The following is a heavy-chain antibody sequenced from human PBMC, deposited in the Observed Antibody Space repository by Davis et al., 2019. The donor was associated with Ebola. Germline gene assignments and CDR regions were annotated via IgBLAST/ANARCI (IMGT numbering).Heavy chain of an antibody. D-gene: IGHD2-15*01. Sequence: MPSETLSLTCTVSGGSITSNNYYWGWIRQPPGKGLEWIGSIYYSGSTYYNPSLKSRVTISVDTSKNQFSLKLSSVTAADTAVYYCARVGKVVVVVAATRDYGMDVWGQGTTVTVSS. J-gene: IGHJ6*02. CDR3: ARVGKVVVVVAATRDYGMDV. CDR2: IYYSGST. CDR1: GGSITSNNYY. V-gene: IGHV4-39*01.